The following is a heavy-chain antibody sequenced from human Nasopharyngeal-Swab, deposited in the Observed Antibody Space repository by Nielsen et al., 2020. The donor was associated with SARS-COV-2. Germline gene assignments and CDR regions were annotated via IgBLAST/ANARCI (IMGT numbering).Heavy chain of an antibody. V-gene: IGHV4-39*07. CDR3: ARGHGFWLTGIPGFDY. Sequence: SETLSLTCTVSGGSISSSSYYWGWIRQPPGKGLEWIGNIYYSGSTYYNPSLKSRVTISVDTSKNQFSLKLSSVTAADTAVYYCARGHGFWLTGIPGFDYWGQGTLVTVSS. J-gene: IGHJ4*02. CDR1: GGSISSSSYY. D-gene: IGHD7-27*01. CDR2: IYYSGST.